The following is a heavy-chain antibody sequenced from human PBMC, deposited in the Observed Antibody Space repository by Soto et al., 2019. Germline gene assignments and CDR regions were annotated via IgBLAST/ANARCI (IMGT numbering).Heavy chain of an antibody. CDR1: GYTFTNYW. Sequence: PRESLKISCKGSGYTFTNYWIGWVRQMPGKGLEWMGIIYPGDSDTKYNPSFQGQVTISADKSITTTYLQWSSLKASDTAIYYCAASIFYYGMDVRGQGTTVTVSS. CDR3: AASIFYYGMDV. J-gene: IGHJ6*02. V-gene: IGHV5-51*01. CDR2: IYPGDSDT.